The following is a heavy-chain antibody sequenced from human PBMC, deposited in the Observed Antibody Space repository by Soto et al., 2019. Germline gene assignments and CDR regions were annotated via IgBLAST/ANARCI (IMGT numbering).Heavy chain of an antibody. CDR2: ISWNSGSI. J-gene: IGHJ4*02. V-gene: IGHV3-9*01. CDR1: GFTFDDYA. Sequence: EVQLVESGGGLVQPGRSLRLSCAASGFTFDDYAMHWVRQAPGKGLEWVSGISWNSGSIGYADSVKGRFTISRDNAKNSLYLQMNSLRAEDTALYYWAKDMYSSSWYYFDYWGQGTLVTVSS. CDR3: AKDMYSSSWYYFDY. D-gene: IGHD6-13*01.